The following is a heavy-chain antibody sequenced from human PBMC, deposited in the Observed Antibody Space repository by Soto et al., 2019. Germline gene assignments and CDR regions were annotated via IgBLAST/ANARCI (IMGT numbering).Heavy chain of an antibody. V-gene: IGHV3-30-3*01. CDR3: ARDRGGSDYYDSSGYSGGIDY. D-gene: IGHD3-22*01. Sequence: PGGSLRLSCAASGFTFSSYAMHWVRQAPGKGLEWVAVISYDGSNKYYADSVKGRFTISRDNSKNTLYLQMNSLRAEDTAVYYCARDRGGSDYYDSSGYSGGIDYWGQGTLVTVSS. CDR1: GFTFSSYA. CDR2: ISYDGSNK. J-gene: IGHJ4*02.